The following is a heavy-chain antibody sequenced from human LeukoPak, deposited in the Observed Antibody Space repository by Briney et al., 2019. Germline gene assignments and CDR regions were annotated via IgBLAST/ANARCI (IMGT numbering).Heavy chain of an antibody. CDR2: VSSGSSTI. J-gene: IGHJ3*02. CDR3: ARVGYSSSWYGAFDI. Sequence: GGSLRLSCAASGFTFSDYYMSWIRQAPGKALEWVSYVSSGSSTIYYADSVKGRFSVSRDNGKRSLYLHMNSLRAEDTAMYYCARVGYSSSWYGAFDIWGQGTMVTVSS. CDR1: GFTFSDYY. D-gene: IGHD6-13*01. V-gene: IGHV3-11*04.